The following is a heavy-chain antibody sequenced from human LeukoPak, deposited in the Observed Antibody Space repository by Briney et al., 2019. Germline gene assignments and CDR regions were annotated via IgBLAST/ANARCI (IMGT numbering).Heavy chain of an antibody. D-gene: IGHD3-10*01. CDR2: IFHTGHT. CDR1: GGSISSGDFP. J-gene: IGHJ4*02. V-gene: IGHV4-30-2*01. Sequence: PSETLSLTCAVSGGSISSGDFPWSWIRQPPGKGLEWIGYIFHTGHTSYNPSLKSRVTIPVDMSKNQLPLRLTSVTAADTAVYYCAREFYGAGSHFDYWGQGTLVTVSS. CDR3: AREFYGAGSHFDY.